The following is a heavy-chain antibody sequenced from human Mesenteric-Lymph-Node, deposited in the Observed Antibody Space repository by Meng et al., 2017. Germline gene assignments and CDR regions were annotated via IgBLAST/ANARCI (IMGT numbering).Heavy chain of an antibody. D-gene: IGHD3-22*01. Sequence: SETLSLTCTVSGGSISSGGYYWSWIRQHPGKGLEWIGYIYYSGSTYYNPSLKSRVTISVDTSKNQFSLKLSSVTAADTAVYYCARDSKGDSSGYYNRYYYYGMDVWGQGTTVTVSS. V-gene: IGHV4-31*03. J-gene: IGHJ6*02. CDR2: IYYSGST. CDR1: GGSISSGGYY. CDR3: ARDSKGDSSGYYNRYYYYGMDV.